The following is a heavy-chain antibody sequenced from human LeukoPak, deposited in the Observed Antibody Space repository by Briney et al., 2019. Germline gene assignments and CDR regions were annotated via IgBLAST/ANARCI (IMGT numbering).Heavy chain of an antibody. Sequence: PSETLSLTCSVSGGSISGYYWSWIRQPPGKGLEYIGYIYSSGSTNYNPSLKSRVTISVDTSNSQFTLKLSSVTAADTAVYYCARDSRYSDTSGYYYSHYYMDVWGEGTTVTVSS. CDR2: IYSSGST. D-gene: IGHD3-22*01. J-gene: IGHJ6*03. CDR3: ARDSRYSDTSGYYYSHYYMDV. CDR1: GGSISGYY. V-gene: IGHV4-59*01.